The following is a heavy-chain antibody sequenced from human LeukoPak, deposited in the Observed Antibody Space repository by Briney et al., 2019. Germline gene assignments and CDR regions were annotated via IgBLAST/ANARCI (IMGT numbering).Heavy chain of an antibody. CDR1: GFTFSSYE. Sequence: GGSLRLSCAASGFTFSSYEMNWVRQAPGKGLEWVSYISSSGSTIYYADSVKGRFTISRDNAKNSLYLQMNSLRAEDTAVYYCARGHTYYYGSGSFHFDYWGQGTLVTVSS. J-gene: IGHJ4*02. CDR2: ISSSGSTI. V-gene: IGHV3-48*03. D-gene: IGHD3-10*01. CDR3: ARGHTYYYGSGSFHFDY.